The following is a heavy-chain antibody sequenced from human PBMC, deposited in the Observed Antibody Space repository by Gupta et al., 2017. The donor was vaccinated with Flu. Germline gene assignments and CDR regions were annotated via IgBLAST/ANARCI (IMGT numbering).Heavy chain of an antibody. CDR2: ISGDGDDT. CDR1: GFTFSTYA. D-gene: IGHD1-26*01. J-gene: IGHJ4*02. V-gene: IGHV3-23*01. CDR3: AKATWRDTAEELDF. Sequence: EVQLLESGGGLVQPGGSLRLSCTVSGFTFSTYAMTWVRQAPGKGLEWVSDISGDGDDTYYADSVKGRFTVSRDNSKSTLHLQMDSLRAEDTAVYYCAKATWRDTAEELDFWGQGTLVTVFS.